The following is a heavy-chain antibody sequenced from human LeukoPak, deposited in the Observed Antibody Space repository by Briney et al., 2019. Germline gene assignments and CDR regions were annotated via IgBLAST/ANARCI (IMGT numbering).Heavy chain of an antibody. V-gene: IGHV3-30-3*01. CDR2: ISYDGSNK. Sequence: QPGRSLRLSCAASGFTFSSYAMHWVRQAPGKGLEWVAVISYDGSNKYYADSVKGRFTISRDNSKNTLYLQMNSLRAEDTAVYYCARGGLSDYGDYYYFDYWGQGTLVTVSS. J-gene: IGHJ4*02. D-gene: IGHD4-17*01. CDR1: GFTFSSYA. CDR3: ARGGLSDYGDYYYFDY.